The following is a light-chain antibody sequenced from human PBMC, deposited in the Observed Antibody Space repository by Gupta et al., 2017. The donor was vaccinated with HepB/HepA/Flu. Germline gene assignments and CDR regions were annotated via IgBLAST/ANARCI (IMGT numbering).Light chain of an antibody. CDR1: QSISTW. J-gene: IGKJ2*02. V-gene: IGKV1-5*03. Sequence: DIQLTHSPSTLSASVGDRGTITCRARQSISTWLDWYQKKQGKAPNRLIYRASPCERGGGSTCSGSGGGTETNFTINSSQPEDFEAYYCHQKNRDYSMCTFGQGTKLDIK. CDR2: RAS. CDR3: HQKNRDYSMCT.